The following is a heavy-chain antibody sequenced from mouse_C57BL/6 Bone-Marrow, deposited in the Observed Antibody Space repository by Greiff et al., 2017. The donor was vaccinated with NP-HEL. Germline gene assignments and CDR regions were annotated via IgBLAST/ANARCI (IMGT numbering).Heavy chain of an antibody. CDR2: IDPNSGGT. D-gene: IGHD2-1*01. CDR1: GYTFTSYW. V-gene: IGHV1-72*01. J-gene: IGHJ4*01. Sequence: QVQLQQPGAELVKPGASVKLSCKASGYTFTSYWMHWVKQRPGRGLEWIGRIDPNSGGTKYNEKFKSKATLTVDKPSSTAYMQLSSLTSEVSAVYYCAKESYGNFYAMDYWGQGTSVTVSS. CDR3: AKESYGNFYAMDY.